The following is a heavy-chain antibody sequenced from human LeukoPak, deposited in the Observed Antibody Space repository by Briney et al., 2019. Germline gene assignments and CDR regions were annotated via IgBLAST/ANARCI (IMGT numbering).Heavy chain of an antibody. CDR2: INPNSGGT. V-gene: IGHV1-2*02. CDR1: GYTFTGYY. D-gene: IGHD3-22*01. Sequence: ASVKVSCKASGYTFTGYYMHWVRQAPGQGLEWMGWINPNSGGTNYAQKFQGRVTMTRDTSISTAYMELSRLRSDDTAVYYCARESSLRYSYDTSGYWGQGTLVTVSS. J-gene: IGHJ4*02. CDR3: ARESSLRYSYDTSGY.